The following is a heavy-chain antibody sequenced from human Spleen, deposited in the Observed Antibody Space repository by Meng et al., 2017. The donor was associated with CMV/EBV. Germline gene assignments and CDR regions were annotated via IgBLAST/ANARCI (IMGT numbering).Heavy chain of an antibody. V-gene: IGHV4-61*01. D-gene: IGHD3-3*01. J-gene: IGHJ4*02. CDR3: ARMPYWSGPYHFDY. CDR2: IFYSGCS. CDR1: GGAVSSGQYY. Sequence: SGGAVSSGQYYWSWLRQPPGKGLEWIGHIFYSGCSSYHPSLKSRVTISVDTSKTQFSLKLTSVTAADTAVYYCARMPYWSGPYHFDYWGQGALVTVSS.